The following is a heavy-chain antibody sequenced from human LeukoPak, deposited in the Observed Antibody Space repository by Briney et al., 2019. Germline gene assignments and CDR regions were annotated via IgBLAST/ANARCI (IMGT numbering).Heavy chain of an antibody. V-gene: IGHV4-59*02. J-gene: IGHJ4*02. CDR1: GFTVSSNY. CDR3: ARGRSGDSAPIDY. CDR2: IYYTGST. Sequence: GSLRLSCAASGFTVSSNYMSWIRQPPGKGLEWIGYIYYTGSTNYNPSLKSRVTISGDTSKNQFSLKLSSVTAADTAVYYCARGRSGDSAPIDYWGQGTLVTVSS. D-gene: IGHD4-17*01.